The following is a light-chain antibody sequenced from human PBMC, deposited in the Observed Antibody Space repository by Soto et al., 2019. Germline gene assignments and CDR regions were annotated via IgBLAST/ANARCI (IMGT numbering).Light chain of an antibody. CDR2: NTN. Sequence: QTVVTQEPSFSVSPGRTVTLTCGLSSGSVSTSYYPSWYQQTPGQAPRTLIYNTNTRSSGVPARFSGSILGNKAALTITGAQADDESDYYCMVYMGIGLWVFGGGTKLTVL. CDR1: SGSVSTSYY. CDR3: MVYMGIGLWV. V-gene: IGLV8-61*01. J-gene: IGLJ3*02.